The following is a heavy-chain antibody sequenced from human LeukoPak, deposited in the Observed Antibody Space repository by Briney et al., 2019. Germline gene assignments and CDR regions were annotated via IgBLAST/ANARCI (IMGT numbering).Heavy chain of an antibody. D-gene: IGHD5-24*01. Sequence: PSGTLSLTCAVSGGSISSNYWWSWVRQAPGKGLEWVSVFYAGGATYYADSVKGRFTISRDNSENTLYLQMKSLRAEDTAVYYCARGDGYNFFDYWGQGTLVTVSS. V-gene: IGHV3-53*01. CDR1: GGSISSNY. J-gene: IGHJ4*02. CDR3: ARGDGYNFFDY. CDR2: FYAGGAT.